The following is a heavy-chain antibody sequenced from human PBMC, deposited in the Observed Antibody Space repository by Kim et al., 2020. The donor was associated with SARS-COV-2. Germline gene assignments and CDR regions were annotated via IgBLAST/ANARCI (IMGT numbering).Heavy chain of an antibody. V-gene: IGHV4-31*02. J-gene: IGHJ4*02. D-gene: IGHD3-22*01. CDR3: ASDSGYYSFFDD. Sequence: THNNPSLNRRVTISVDTSKNQFSLKLSSVTDADTAVYYWASDSGYYSFFDDWGQGTLVTVSS. CDR2: T.